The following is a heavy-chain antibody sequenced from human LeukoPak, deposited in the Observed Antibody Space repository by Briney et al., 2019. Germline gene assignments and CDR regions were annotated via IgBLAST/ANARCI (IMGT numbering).Heavy chain of an antibody. CDR3: ARGLIIAARPTDY. V-gene: IGHV3-7*01. CDR1: GFTFSTYW. J-gene: IGHJ4*02. CDR2: TKKDGSEK. D-gene: IGHD6-6*01. Sequence: GGSLRLSCGASGFTFSTYWMSWVRQAPGKGLEWVANTKKDGSEKYYVDSVKGRFTISRDNAKNSLYLQMNSLRAEDTAVYYCARGLIIAARPTDYWGQGTLVTVSS.